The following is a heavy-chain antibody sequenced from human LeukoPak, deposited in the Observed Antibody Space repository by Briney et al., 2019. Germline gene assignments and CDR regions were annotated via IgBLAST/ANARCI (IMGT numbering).Heavy chain of an antibody. V-gene: IGHV3-48*03. CDR1: GFTFSNYE. D-gene: IGHD6-13*01. CDR2: ISSGGSTI. J-gene: IGHJ4*02. Sequence: PGGSLRLSCAASGFTFSNYEMNWVRQAPGKGLEWVSYISSGGSTIYYADSVKGRFTISRDNAKNSLYLQMNSLRAEDTAVYYCAGEPYSSSWFDYWGQGTLVTVPS. CDR3: AGEPYSSSWFDY.